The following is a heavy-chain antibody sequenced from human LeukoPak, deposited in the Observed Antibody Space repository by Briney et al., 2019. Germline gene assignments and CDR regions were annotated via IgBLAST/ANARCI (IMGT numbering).Heavy chain of an antibody. CDR3: AKEFGYCSGSSCYRYYYYPMDV. CDR2: ISGDGGDT. D-gene: IGHD2-15*01. J-gene: IGHJ6*02. V-gene: IGHV3-43*02. Sequence: GGSLRLSCAASGFSFDDYAMHWVRQPPGKGLEWVSVISGDGGDTDYVDSVKGRFTISRDNSKDSLYLQMNSLRTEDTALYYCAKEFGYCSGSSCYRYYYYPMDVWGQGTTVTVSS. CDR1: GFSFDDYA.